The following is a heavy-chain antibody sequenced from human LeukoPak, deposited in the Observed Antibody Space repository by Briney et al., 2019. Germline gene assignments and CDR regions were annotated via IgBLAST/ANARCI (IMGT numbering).Heavy chain of an antibody. CDR1: GGSISSYY. D-gene: IGHD3/OR15-3a*01. CDR3: AREGEDWSAPTAAFDI. Sequence: SETLSLTCTVSGGSISSYYWSWIRQPPGKGLEWIGYIYYSGSTNYNPSLRSRVTMSVDTSKNQFSLKLSSVTAADTAVYYCAREGEDWSAPTAAFDIWGQGTMVTVSS. J-gene: IGHJ3*02. CDR2: IYYSGST. V-gene: IGHV4-59*01.